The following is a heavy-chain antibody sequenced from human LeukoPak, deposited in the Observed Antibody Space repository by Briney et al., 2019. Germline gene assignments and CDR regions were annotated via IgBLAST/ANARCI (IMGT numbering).Heavy chain of an antibody. CDR3: ARGMGTIFGVASDYYFDI. CDR1: GGSLSSSDW. CDR2: ISQSGAT. V-gene: IGHV4-4*02. J-gene: IGHJ4*02. Sequence: SGTLSLTCAVSGGSLSSSDWWSWVRQPPGKGLEWIGEISQSGATNYDSSLKSRVTMSIDKSKKQFSLKLNSVTAADTAVYYCARGMGTIFGVASDYYFDIWGQGTLVTVSS. D-gene: IGHD3-3*01.